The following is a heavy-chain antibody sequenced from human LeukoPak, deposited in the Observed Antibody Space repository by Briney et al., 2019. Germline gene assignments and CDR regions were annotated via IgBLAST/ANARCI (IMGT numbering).Heavy chain of an antibody. J-gene: IGHJ4*02. Sequence: SETLSLTCTVSGGSISSGGYYWSWIRQHPGKGLEWIGYIYYSGSTYYNPSLKSRVTISVDTSKNQFSLKLSSVTAADTAMYYCARSTIFGDLDYWGQGTLVTVSS. CDR3: ARSTIFGDLDY. D-gene: IGHD3-3*01. CDR1: GGSISSGGYY. CDR2: IYYSGST. V-gene: IGHV4-31*03.